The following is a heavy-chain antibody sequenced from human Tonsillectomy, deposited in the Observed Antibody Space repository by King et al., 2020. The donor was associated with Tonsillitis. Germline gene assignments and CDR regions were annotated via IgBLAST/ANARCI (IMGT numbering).Heavy chain of an antibody. CDR3: ARGPTVTTFEAWFDP. V-gene: IGHV1-46*03. Sequence: QLVQSGAEVKKPGASVKVSCKASGYTFTSYYMHWVRQAPGQGLEWMGIINPSGGSTSYAQKFQGRVTMTRDTSTSTVYMELSSLSSEDTAVYYCARGPTVTTFEAWFDPWGQGTLVTVSS. CDR2: INPSGGST. J-gene: IGHJ5*02. D-gene: IGHD4-17*01. CDR1: GYTFTSYY.